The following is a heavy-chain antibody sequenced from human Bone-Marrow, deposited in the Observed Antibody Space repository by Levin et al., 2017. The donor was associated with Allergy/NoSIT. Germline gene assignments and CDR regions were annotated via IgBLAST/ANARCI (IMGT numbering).Heavy chain of an antibody. J-gene: IGHJ5*02. V-gene: IGHV4-59*01. CDR3: ARANLSPWEATPTNWFDP. D-gene: IGHD1-26*01. CDR1: GGSISSYY. Sequence: SETLSLTCTVSGGSISSYYWSWIRQPPGKGLEWIGYIYYSGSTNYNPSLKSRVTISVDTSKNQFSLKLSSVTAADTAVYYCARANLSPWEATPTNWFDPWGQGTLVTVSS. CDR2: IYYSGST.